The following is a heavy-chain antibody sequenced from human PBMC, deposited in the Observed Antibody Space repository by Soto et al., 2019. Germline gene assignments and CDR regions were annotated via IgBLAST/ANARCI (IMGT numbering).Heavy chain of an antibody. CDR2: TYYRSKWYF. CDR3: ARGSWDDVSGYFDY. V-gene: IGHV6-1*01. D-gene: IGHD1-1*01. CDR1: GDSVSSNSAG. J-gene: IGHJ4*02. Sequence: SQTLSLTCAISGDSVSSNSAGWNWIRQTPSRGLEWLGRTYYRSKWYFNYAVSVESRITINPDTSKNQFSLQLSSVTPDDTAVYYCARGSWDDVSGYFDYWGQGALVTVSS.